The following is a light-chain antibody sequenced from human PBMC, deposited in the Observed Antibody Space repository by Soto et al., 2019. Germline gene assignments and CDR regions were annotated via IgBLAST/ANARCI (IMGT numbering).Light chain of an antibody. J-gene: IGLJ2*01. CDR2: ENN. V-gene: IGLV1-51*02. CDR1: SSNIGNNY. Sequence: QSALTQPPSVSATPGQKVTISCSGSSSNIGNNYVSWYQQLPGTAPKLLIYENNKRPSGIPDRFPGSKSGTSATLGITGLQTGDEADYYCGTWDSSLSAVVFGGGTQLTVL. CDR3: GTWDSSLSAVV.